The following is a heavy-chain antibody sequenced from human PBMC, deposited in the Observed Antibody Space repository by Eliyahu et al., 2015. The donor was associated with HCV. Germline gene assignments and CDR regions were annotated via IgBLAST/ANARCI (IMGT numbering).Heavy chain of an antibody. CDR2: INHSGGT. CDR1: GESLSGYY. D-gene: IGHD3-3*01. J-gene: IGHJ4*02. Sequence: QVQLQQWGAGLLKPSETLTLTCAVYGESLSGYYWXWVRQPPGKGLEWIGEINHSGGTNYNPSLKSRVTASVDTSNNRFSLKVNSLSAADTAVYYCARGYNYWSGLSPIDYWGQGTLVTVSS. V-gene: IGHV4-34*02. CDR3: ARGYNYWSGLSPIDY.